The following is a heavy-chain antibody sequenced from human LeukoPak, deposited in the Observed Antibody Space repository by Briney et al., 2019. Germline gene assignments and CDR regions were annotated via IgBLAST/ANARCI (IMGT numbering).Heavy chain of an antibody. CDR1: GGSISSYY. CDR2: IYYSGST. V-gene: IGHV4-59*01. J-gene: IGHJ2*01. D-gene: IGHD6-13*01. CDR3: ATSLFGSSWYFDL. Sequence: SETLSLTCTVSGGSISSYYWSWIRQPPGKGLEWIGYIYYSGSTNYNPSLKSRVTISVDTSKNQFSLKLSSVTAADTAVYYCATSLFGSSWYFDLWGRGTLVTVSS.